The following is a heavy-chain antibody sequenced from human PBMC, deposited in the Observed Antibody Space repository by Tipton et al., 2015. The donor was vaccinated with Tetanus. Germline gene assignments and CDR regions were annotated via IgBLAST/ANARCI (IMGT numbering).Heavy chain of an antibody. V-gene: IGHV3-43*01. CDR2: IRWDGGGT. CDR1: GFTFNGYT. CDR3: AKDTSVDSEQGRMDF. D-gene: IGHD1/OR15-1a*01. Sequence: SLRLSCAASGFTFNGYTMHWVRQAPGKGLEWVSLIRWDGGGTYYADSVKGRFTVSRDNSKNSLYLQMNSLRTEDTALYYCAKDTSVDSEQGRMDFWGLGPTVPVFS. J-gene: IGHJ6*01.